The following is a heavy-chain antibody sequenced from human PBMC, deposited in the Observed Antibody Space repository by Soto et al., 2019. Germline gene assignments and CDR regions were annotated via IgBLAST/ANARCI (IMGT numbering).Heavy chain of an antibody. D-gene: IGHD2-15*01. CDR3: AREPRLYCSGGSCYSADDY. CDR1: GGSFSGYY. J-gene: IGHJ4*02. CDR2: INHSGST. Sequence: QVQLQQWGAGLLKPSETLSLTCAVYGGSFSGYYWSWIRQPPGKGLEWIGEINHSGSTNYNPSLKSRVTISVDTSKNQFSLKLSSVTAADTAVYYCAREPRLYCSGGSCYSADDYWGQGTLVTVSS. V-gene: IGHV4-34*01.